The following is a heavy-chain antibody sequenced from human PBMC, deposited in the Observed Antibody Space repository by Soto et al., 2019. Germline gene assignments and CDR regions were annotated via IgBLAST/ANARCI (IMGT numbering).Heavy chain of an antibody. CDR1: GGSISSGGYS. CDR2: IYHSGST. Sequence: PSETLSLTCAVSGGSISSGGYSWSWIRQPPGKGLEWIGYIYHSGSTYYNPSLKSRVTISVDRSKNQFSLKLSSVTAADTAVYYCASARGYVDYWGQGALVTVPQ. J-gene: IGHJ4*02. V-gene: IGHV4-30-2*01. CDR3: ASARGYVDY.